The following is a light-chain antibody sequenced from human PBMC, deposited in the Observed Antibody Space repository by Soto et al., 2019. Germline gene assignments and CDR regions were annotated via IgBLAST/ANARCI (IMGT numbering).Light chain of an antibody. Sequence: DIQMTQSPSTLPASVGDRVTITCRASQTINNWLAWYQQKPGKAPKLLIYKTSNLESGVPSRFSGSGSVTEFTLTISCLQPDDFATYYCQQYNSYSVYTFGQGTKVEMK. V-gene: IGKV1-5*03. CDR3: QQYNSYSVYT. J-gene: IGKJ2*01. CDR1: QTINNW. CDR2: KTS.